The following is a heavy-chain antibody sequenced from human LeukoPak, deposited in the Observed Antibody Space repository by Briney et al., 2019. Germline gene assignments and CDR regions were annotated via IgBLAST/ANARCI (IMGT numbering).Heavy chain of an antibody. D-gene: IGHD4-17*01. CDR1: GSSFNSYY. Sequence: SETLSLTCTVSGSSFNSYYWSWIRQPAGKGLEWIGRIHTSGSAEYNPSLQSRVTLSVDVSKKQFSLKMTSATAADTAVCYCARDIVYLIDEDYGWGQGTLVTVSS. CDR3: ARDIVYLIDEDYG. CDR2: IHTSGSA. V-gene: IGHV4-4*07. J-gene: IGHJ4*02.